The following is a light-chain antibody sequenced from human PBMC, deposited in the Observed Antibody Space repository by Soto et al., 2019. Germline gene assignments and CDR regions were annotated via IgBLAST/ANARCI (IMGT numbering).Light chain of an antibody. CDR1: QSISSW. CDR3: QQYNSYSRT. Sequence: SQMTLYPSTLSASVGDRVTITCRASQSISSWLAWYQQKPGKAPKLLIYDASSLESGVPSRFSGSGSGTEFTLTISSLQPDDFATYYCQQYNSYSRTFGQGTKVDIK. J-gene: IGKJ1*01. V-gene: IGKV1-5*01. CDR2: DAS.